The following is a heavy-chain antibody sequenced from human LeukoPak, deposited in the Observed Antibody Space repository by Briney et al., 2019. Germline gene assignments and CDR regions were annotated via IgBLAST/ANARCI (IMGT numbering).Heavy chain of an antibody. D-gene: IGHD3-16*02. J-gene: IGHJ6*03. Sequence: GGSLRLSCAASGFTFSSYEMNWVRHAPGKWLEWVSSISSSNSYIYYADSVKGRFTISRDNAKNSLYLQMNSLRAEDTAVYYCARDLLGYNYYYMDVWGKGTTVTVSS. CDR3: ARDLLGYNYYYMDV. CDR2: ISSSNSYI. CDR1: GFTFSSYE. V-gene: IGHV3-21*01.